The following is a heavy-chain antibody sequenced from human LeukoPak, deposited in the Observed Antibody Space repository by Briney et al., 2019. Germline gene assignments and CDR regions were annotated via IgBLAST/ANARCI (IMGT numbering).Heavy chain of an antibody. CDR1: GFTFSDHY. Sequence: QPGGSLRLSCAASGFTFSDHYMDWVRQAPGKGLEWVGRIRNKANSYSTEYAASVKGRFTISRDESKNSLYLQMNSLQTEDTALYYCGRNSLWSPSSLYHNYGMDVWGQGTTVTVSS. CDR3: GRNSLWSPSSLYHNYGMDV. D-gene: IGHD3-10*01. J-gene: IGHJ6*02. CDR2: IRNKANSYST. V-gene: IGHV3-72*01.